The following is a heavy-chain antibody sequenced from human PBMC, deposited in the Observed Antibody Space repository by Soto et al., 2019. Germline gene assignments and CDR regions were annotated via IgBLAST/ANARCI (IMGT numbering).Heavy chain of an antibody. CDR1: GFTFSSYG. V-gene: IGHV3-33*01. CDR3: ARDANIDY. D-gene: IGHD5-12*01. CDR2: IWYDGSNK. Sequence: GGSLRLSCAASGFTFSSYGMHWVRQAPGKGLEWVAVIWYDGSNKYYADSVKGRFTISRDNAKNSLYLQMNSLRDEDTAVYYCARDANIDYWGQGTLVTVSS. J-gene: IGHJ4*02.